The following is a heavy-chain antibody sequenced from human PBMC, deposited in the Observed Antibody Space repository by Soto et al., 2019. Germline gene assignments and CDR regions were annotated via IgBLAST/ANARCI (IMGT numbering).Heavy chain of an antibody. Sequence: QVQLVESGGGVVQPGTSLRLSCVGSGFIFRSFVIHWVRQAPGRGLEWVALTSYDGTNKYFGDSVKGRFTISRDNSRNTVDLQMDSLRLEDTALYYCARWGTTGGLDVWGQGTLVSVSS. CDR3: ARWGTTGGLDV. D-gene: IGHD3-16*01. V-gene: IGHV3-30*19. CDR1: GFIFRSFV. J-gene: IGHJ4*02. CDR2: TSYDGTNK.